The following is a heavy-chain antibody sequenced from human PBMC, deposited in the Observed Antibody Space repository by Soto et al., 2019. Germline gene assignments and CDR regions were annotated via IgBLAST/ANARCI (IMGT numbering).Heavy chain of an antibody. CDR3: ARDGDSVVVTDIRLPDY. CDR1: GYTFTSYG. Sequence: ASVKVSCKASGYTFTSYGISWVRQAPGQGLEWMGWISAYNGNKNYAQKLQGRVTMTTDTSTSTAYMELRSLRSDATAVYYCARDGDSVVVTDIRLPDYWGQGTLVTVSS. V-gene: IGHV1-18*01. CDR2: ISAYNGNK. D-gene: IGHD2-21*02. J-gene: IGHJ4*02.